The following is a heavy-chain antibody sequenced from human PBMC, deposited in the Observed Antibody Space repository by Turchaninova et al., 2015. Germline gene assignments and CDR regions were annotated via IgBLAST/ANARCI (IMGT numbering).Heavy chain of an antibody. CDR1: GYSISNIYY. V-gene: IGHV4-38-2*01. D-gene: IGHD3-16*01. CDR2: IFHSRSS. J-gene: IGHJ4*02. CDR3: GRLRYGGVDY. Sequence: QVPLQESGPGLVKPSETLSLTCAVSGYSISNIYYWAWIRQPPGKGLEWIGSIFHSRSSYYNPALKSRVTISVDTSKNQFSLKLSSVTAADTAVYYCGRLRYGGVDYWGQGALVTVSS.